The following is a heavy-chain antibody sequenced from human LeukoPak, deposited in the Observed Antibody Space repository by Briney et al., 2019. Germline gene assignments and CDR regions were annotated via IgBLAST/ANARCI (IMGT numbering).Heavy chain of an antibody. CDR1: GFTFSSYA. CDR2: ISYDGSNK. CDR3: GRSGYYDSSGHADY. J-gene: IGHJ4*02. V-gene: IGHV3-30-3*01. D-gene: IGHD3-22*01. Sequence: GGSLRLSCAASGFTFSSYAMHRVRQAPGKGLEWVAVISYDGSNKYYADSVKGRFTISRDNSKNTLYLQVNSLRAEDTAVYYCGRSGYYDSSGHADYWGQGTLVTVSS.